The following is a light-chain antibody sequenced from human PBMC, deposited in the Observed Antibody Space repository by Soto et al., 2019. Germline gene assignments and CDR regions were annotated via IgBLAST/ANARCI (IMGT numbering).Light chain of an antibody. J-gene: IGKJ1*01. CDR3: KQYGSSPRT. Sequence: SKLPVAVSASPVSVVTLSGRAARDGTTYFTWYQLKPGQLPRRLIYKASSRATGIPDRFSGSGSGADFTLTISRLEPEDVAIYYCKQYGSSPRTFGQGTKVDIK. CDR2: KAS. CDR1: RDGTTY. V-gene: IGKV3-20*01.